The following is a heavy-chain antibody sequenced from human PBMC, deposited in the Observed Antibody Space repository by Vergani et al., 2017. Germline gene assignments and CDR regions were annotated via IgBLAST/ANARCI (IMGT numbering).Heavy chain of an antibody. D-gene: IGHD1-26*01. J-gene: IGHJ6*03. CDR1: GFTFSDYY. V-gene: IGHV3-11*01. CDR2: ISSSGSTI. Sequence: QVQLVESGGGLVKPGGSLRLSCAASGFTFSDYYMSWIRQAPGKGLEWVSYISSSGSTIYYADSVKGRFTISRDNAKNSLYLQMNSLRAEDTAVYYCARNQKLSGSYYQDYYYYYMDVWGKGTTVTVSS. CDR3: ARNQKLSGSYYQDYYYYYMDV.